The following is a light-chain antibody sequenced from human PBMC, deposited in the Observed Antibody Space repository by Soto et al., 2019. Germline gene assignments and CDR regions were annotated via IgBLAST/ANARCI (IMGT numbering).Light chain of an antibody. CDR2: GAS. Sequence: EIGLTQSPATLSLSPEERATLSCRASQSVSSNLAWYQQKPGQAPRLLIYGASTRATGLPGRFSGSGSGTDFTLTISRLEPEDFAVYYCQQYGSSPQTFGQGTKVDIK. J-gene: IGKJ1*01. V-gene: IGKV3-20*01. CDR1: QSVSSN. CDR3: QQYGSSPQT.